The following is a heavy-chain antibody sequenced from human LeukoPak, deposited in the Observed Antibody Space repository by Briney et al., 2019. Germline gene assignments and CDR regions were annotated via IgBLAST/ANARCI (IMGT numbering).Heavy chain of an antibody. CDR1: GYTFTSYG. CDR2: ISAYNGNT. CDR3: ARGPEYQLLFVNYYFDY. V-gene: IGHV1-18*01. J-gene: IGHJ4*02. D-gene: IGHD2-2*01. Sequence: ASVKVSCKASGYTFTSYGISWVRQAPGQGLEWMGWISAYNGNTNYAQKLQGRVTTTTDTSTSTAYMELRSLRSDDTAVYYCARGPEYQLLFVNYYFDYWGQGTLVTVSS.